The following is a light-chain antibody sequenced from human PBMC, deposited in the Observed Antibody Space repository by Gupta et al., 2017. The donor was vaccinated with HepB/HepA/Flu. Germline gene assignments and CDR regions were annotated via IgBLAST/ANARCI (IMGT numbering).Light chain of an antibody. V-gene: IGKV1-33*01. Sequence: DRRMTHSASSLSASVGDRVTITCKASQDMSNYLNWYQQKPGKAPKLLIYDASNLETGVPSRFSGSGSGTDFTFTISSLQPEDIATYYCQQYANLPFTFGQGTRLEIK. CDR1: QDMSNY. J-gene: IGKJ5*01. CDR2: DAS. CDR3: QQYANLPFT.